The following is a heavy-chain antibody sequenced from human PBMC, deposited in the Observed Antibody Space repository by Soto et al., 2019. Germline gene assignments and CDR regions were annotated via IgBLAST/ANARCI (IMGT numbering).Heavy chain of an antibody. CDR2: TYNSGNS. V-gene: IGHV4-31*03. D-gene: IGHD1-26*01. Sequence: SETLSLTCTVAGVSISRRGYYWSWIRQHPGTGLEWIGYTYNSGNSYYNPSLKSRVTISADTSKNQFSLNVSFVTAADTAVYYCARGVGYSGSFEDAFDIWGQGKTVTVSS. CDR3: ARGVGYSGSFEDAFDI. J-gene: IGHJ3*02. CDR1: GVSISRRGYY.